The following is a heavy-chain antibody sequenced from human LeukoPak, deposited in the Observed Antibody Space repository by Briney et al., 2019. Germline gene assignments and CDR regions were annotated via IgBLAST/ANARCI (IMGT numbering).Heavy chain of an antibody. D-gene: IGHD1-26*01. CDR2: IKSDGRTT. CDR1: GFTFSNYW. V-gene: IGHV3-74*01. J-gene: IGHJ4*02. CDR3: ARVELAGVFFDY. Sequence: GGSLRLSCAASGFTFSNYWMHWVRQAPGKGLVWVSRIKSDGRTTSYADSVKGRFTISRDNAKNTLYLQLSSLRAEDTAVYYCARVELAGVFFDYWGQGTLVTVSS.